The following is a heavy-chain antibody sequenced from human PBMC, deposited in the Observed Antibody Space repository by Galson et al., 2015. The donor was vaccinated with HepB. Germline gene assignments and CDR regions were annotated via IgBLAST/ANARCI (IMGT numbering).Heavy chain of an antibody. D-gene: IGHD5-24*01. CDR2: FYWDDDR. J-gene: IGHJ4*02. CDR1: GFSLSSSGGG. Sequence: PALVKPTQTLTLTCTFSGFSLSSSGGGVGWIRQPPGQALEWLALFYWDDDRRYSSSLKSRLTITKDASKNQVVLTMTNMEPGDTGTYYCAHTEYKMATIYPFDFWGQGALVTVSS. CDR3: AHTEYKMATIYPFDF. V-gene: IGHV2-5*02.